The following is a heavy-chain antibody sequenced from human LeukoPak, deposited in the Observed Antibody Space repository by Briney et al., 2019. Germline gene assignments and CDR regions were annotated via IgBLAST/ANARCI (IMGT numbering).Heavy chain of an antibody. CDR2: INPNNGGT. CDR3: ARSGAYGSGSYLSY. J-gene: IGHJ4*02. Sequence: GASVTVSCKASGYTFTGYYIHWVRQAPGQGLEWMGWINPNNGGTNYAQKFQGRVTMTRDTSISTAYMELSSLRSDDAAVYYCARSGAYGSGSYLSYWGQGTLVTVSS. CDR1: GYTFTGYY. V-gene: IGHV1-2*02. D-gene: IGHD3-10*01.